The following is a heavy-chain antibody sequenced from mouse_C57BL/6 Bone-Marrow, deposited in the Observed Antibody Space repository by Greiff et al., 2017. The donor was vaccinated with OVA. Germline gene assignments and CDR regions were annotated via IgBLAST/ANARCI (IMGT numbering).Heavy chain of an antibody. V-gene: IGHV1-82*01. CDR2: FYPGDGDT. CDR3: ARSYYYGRD. CDR1: GYAFSSSW. Sequence: VKLMESGPELVKPGASVKIFCKASGYAFSSSWMNRVKQRPGKGLEWIGRFYPGDGDTNYNGKFKGKATLTADKSSSTAYMQLSSLTSEDSAVYFCARSYYYGRDWGQGTTLTVSS. J-gene: IGHJ2*01. D-gene: IGHD1-1*01.